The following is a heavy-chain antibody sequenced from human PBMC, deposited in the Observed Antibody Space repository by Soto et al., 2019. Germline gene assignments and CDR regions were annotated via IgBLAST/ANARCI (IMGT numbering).Heavy chain of an antibody. CDR1: GGSIRSYY. CDR3: ASAPYYDYVWGIYRYSSGPGLPDY. Sequence: PSETLSLTCTVSGGSIRSYYWRWIRQPPGKGLEGIGYIYYSGSTNYNPSLKSRVTISVDTSKTQFSLKLSSVTAADTAVYYCASAPYYDYVWGIYRYSSGPGLPDYWGQGTLVTVS. CDR2: IYYSGST. V-gene: IGHV4-59*01. D-gene: IGHD3-16*02. J-gene: IGHJ4*02.